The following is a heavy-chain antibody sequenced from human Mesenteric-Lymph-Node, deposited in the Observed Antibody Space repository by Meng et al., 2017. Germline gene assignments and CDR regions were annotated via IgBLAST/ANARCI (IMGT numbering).Heavy chain of an antibody. CDR1: GGTFSSYA. Sequence: SVKVSCKASGGTFSSYAISWVRQAPGQGLEWMGGIIPIFGTANYAQKFQGRVTITADESTSTAYMELSSLRSEDTAVYYCARDDSYSSSRQDYWGQGTRVTVSS. CDR3: ARDDSYSSSRQDY. CDR2: IIPIFGTA. J-gene: IGHJ4*02. V-gene: IGHV1-69*13. D-gene: IGHD6-13*01.